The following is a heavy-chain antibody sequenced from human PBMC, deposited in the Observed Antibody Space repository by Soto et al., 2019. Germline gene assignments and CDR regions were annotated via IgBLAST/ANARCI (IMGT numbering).Heavy chain of an antibody. J-gene: IGHJ4*02. V-gene: IGHV3-21*01. Sequence: KTGGSMRLSCAASGFTFSSYSMNWVRQAPGKGLEWVSSISSSSSYIYYADSVKGRFTISRDNAKNSLYLQMNSLRAEDTAVYYCARGREFPAPPYFDYWGQGTLVTVSS. CDR1: GFTFSSYS. CDR3: ARGREFPAPPYFDY. CDR2: ISSSSSYI.